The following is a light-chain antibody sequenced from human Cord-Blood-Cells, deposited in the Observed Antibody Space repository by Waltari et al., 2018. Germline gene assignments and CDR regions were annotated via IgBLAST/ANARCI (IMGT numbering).Light chain of an antibody. CDR2: DNN. Sequence: QSVLTQPPSVSAAPGQMVTISCSGSSSDIRTIYVSSHQQLPATAPKPRIYDNNKRPAGSPDRFSGSKSGTSATLSITVRQTGDEADYYCGTWDSSLSAVVFGGGTKLTVL. J-gene: IGLJ2*01. V-gene: IGLV1-51*01. CDR3: GTWDSSLSAVV. CDR1: SSDIRTIY.